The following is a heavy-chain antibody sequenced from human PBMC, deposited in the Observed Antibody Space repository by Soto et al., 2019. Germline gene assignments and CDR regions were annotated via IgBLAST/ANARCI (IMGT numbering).Heavy chain of an antibody. CDR1: GFTFSNYD. V-gene: IGHV3-13*01. Sequence: EVQLVESGGGLVQPGGSLRLSCAASGFTFSNYDMHWVRQVTGKGLEWVSTIGTAGDTYYPGSVKGRFTISRENAKNSLYLQMNIRRAEDTAVYYCARGRLIYLYSFDYWGQGTLVTVSS. CDR3: ARGRLIYLYSFDY. CDR2: IGTAGDT. J-gene: IGHJ4*02. D-gene: IGHD2-2*02.